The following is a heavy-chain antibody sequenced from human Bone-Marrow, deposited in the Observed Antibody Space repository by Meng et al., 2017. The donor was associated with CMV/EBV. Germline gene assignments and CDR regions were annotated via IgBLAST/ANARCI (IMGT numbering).Heavy chain of an antibody. J-gene: IGHJ4*02. CDR3: ASLNEYSRSSEEDY. Sequence: GESLKISCAASGFTFSSYWMTWVRQAPGQGLEWVANIKQDGSEKYYVDSVKGRFTISRDNAKNSLYLQMNSLRAEDTAVYYCASLNEYSRSSEEDYWGQGTLVTVSS. CDR1: GFTFSSYW. CDR2: IKQDGSEK. V-gene: IGHV3-7*01. D-gene: IGHD6-6*01.